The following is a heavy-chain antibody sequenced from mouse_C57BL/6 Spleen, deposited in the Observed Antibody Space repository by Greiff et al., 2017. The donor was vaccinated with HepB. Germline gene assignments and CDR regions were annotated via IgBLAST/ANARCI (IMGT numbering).Heavy chain of an antibody. J-gene: IGHJ1*03. CDR2: IRNKANNHAT. D-gene: IGHD1-1*01. CDR1: GFTFSDAW. CDR3: TRHGSSLYWYFDV. V-gene: IGHV6-6*01. Sequence: EVHLVESGGGLVQPGGSMKLSCAASGFTFSDAWMDWVRQSPEKGLEWVAEIRNKANNHATYYAESVKGRFTISRDDSKSSVYLQMNSLRAEDTGIYYCTRHGSSLYWYFDVWGTGTTVTVSS.